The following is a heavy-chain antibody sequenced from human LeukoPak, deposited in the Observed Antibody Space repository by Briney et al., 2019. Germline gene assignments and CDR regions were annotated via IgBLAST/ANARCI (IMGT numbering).Heavy chain of an antibody. CDR3: ASPAGVVPAASDAFDI. Sequence: ASVKVSCKASGYTFTSYAMHWVRQAPGQRLEWMGWINAGNGNTKYSQKFQGRVTITRDTSASTAYMELSSLRSEDTAVYYCASPAGVVPAASDAFDIWGQGTMVTVSS. CDR2: INAGNGNT. D-gene: IGHD2-2*01. V-gene: IGHV1-3*01. J-gene: IGHJ3*02. CDR1: GYTFTSYA.